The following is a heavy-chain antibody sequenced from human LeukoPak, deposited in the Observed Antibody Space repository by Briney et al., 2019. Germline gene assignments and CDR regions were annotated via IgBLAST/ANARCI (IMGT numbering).Heavy chain of an antibody. D-gene: IGHD4-17*01. Sequence: PGGSLRLSCEASGVTFSSYVMSWVRQAPGKGPERVSGISGSGGGTYYADSVKGRFAISRDNSKNTLYLQMNSLRAEDTAVYYCARDDYGDYIYYYYYGMDVWGQGTTVTVSS. CDR2: ISGSGGGT. CDR1: GVTFSSYV. CDR3: ARDDYGDYIYYYYYGMDV. V-gene: IGHV3-23*01. J-gene: IGHJ6*02.